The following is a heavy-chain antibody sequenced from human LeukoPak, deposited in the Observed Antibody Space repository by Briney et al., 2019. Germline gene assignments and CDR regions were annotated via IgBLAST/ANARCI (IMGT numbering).Heavy chain of an antibody. CDR3: ARDLRLDY. V-gene: IGHV3-21*01. J-gene: IGHJ4*02. Sequence: GGSLRLSCAASGFTFSSYSMNWVRQAPGKGLEWVSSISSSSSYIYHPDPVKGRFTISRDNAKNSLYLQMNSLRAEDTAVYYCARDLRLDYWGQGTLVTVSS. CDR1: GFTFSSYS. CDR2: ISSSSSYI.